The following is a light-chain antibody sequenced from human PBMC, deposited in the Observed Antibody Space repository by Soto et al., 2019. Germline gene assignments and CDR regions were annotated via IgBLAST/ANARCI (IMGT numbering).Light chain of an antibody. CDR3: QQLNSYPIT. CDR1: QGISSY. CDR2: AAS. J-gene: IGKJ5*01. V-gene: IGKV1-9*01. Sequence: IQVTQSTASLSSSVGDRVTITCRASQGISSYLAWYQQKPGKAPKLLIYAASTLQSGVPSRFSGSGSGTDFTLTISSLQPEDFATYYCQQLNSYPITVGQGTRLEI.